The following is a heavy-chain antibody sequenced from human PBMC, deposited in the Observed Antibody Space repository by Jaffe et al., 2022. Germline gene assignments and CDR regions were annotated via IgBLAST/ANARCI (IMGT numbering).Heavy chain of an antibody. CDR3: ARDPGITFGGVITHDAFDI. J-gene: IGHJ3*02. D-gene: IGHD3-16*02. Sequence: QVQLQESGPGLVKPSETLSLTCAVSGYSISSGYYWGWIRQPPGKGLEWIGSIYHSGSTYYNPSLKSRVTISVDTSKNQFSLKLSSVTAADTAVYYCARDPGITFGGVITHDAFDIWGQGTMVTVSS. V-gene: IGHV4-38-2*02. CDR2: IYHSGST. CDR1: GYSISSGYY.